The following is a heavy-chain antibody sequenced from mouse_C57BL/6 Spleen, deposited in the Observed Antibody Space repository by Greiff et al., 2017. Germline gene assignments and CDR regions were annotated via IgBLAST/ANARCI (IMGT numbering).Heavy chain of an antibody. J-gene: IGHJ2*01. CDR2: IHPNSGST. CDR1: GYTFTSYW. Sequence: QVQLQQPGAELVKPGASVQLSCKASGYTFTSYWMPWVKQRPGQGLEWIGMIHPNSGSTNYNEKFKSKATLTVDKSSSTAYMQISSLTSENSAVYYGAREGVTTVIAHFDYWGQGTTLTVSS. D-gene: IGHD1-1*01. CDR3: AREGVTTVIAHFDY. V-gene: IGHV1-64*01.